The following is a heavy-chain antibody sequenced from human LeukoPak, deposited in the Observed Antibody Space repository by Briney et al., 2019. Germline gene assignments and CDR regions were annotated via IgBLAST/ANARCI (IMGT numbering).Heavy chain of an antibody. V-gene: IGHV4-39*07. CDR2: INHSGST. D-gene: IGHD2-15*01. CDR1: GGSISSSNYY. J-gene: IGHJ5*02. Sequence: SETLSLTCTVSGGSISSSNYYWGWIRQPPGKGLEWIGEINHSGSTNYNPSLKSRVTISVDTSKNQFSLKLSSVTAADTAVYYCASQVLNNWFDPWGQGTLVTVSS. CDR3: ASQVLNNWFDP.